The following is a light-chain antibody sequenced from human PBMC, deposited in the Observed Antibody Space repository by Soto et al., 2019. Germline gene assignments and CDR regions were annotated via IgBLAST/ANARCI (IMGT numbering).Light chain of an antibody. V-gene: IGKV3-15*01. CDR2: GAS. CDR3: QQYHAWPLT. CDR1: QGISSN. J-gene: IGKJ4*01. Sequence: EIVMTQSPATLSVSPGERATLSCRASQGISSNLAWYQQKPGQAPRLLIYGASIRATDIPDTFSGSGSGTEFTLTLSSLQSEDLAVYYCQQYHAWPLTFGGGTKVEIK.